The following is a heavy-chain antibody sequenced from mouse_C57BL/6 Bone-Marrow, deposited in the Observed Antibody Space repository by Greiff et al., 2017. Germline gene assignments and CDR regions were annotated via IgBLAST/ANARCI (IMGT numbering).Heavy chain of an antibody. Sequence: VQLQQPGAELVMPGASVKLSCKASGYTFTSYWMHWVKQRPGQGLEWIGEIDPSDSYTNYNQKFKGKSTLTVDKSSSTAYMQLSSLTSEDSAVYYWASSGGWFAYWGQGTMVTVSA. D-gene: IGHD1-1*02. V-gene: IGHV1-69*01. CDR3: ASSGGWFAY. J-gene: IGHJ3*01. CDR1: GYTFTSYW. CDR2: IDPSDSYT.